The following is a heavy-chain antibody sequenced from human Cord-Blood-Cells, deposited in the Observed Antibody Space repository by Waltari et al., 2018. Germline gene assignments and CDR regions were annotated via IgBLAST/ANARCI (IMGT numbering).Heavy chain of an antibody. Sequence: QVQLVESGGGVVQPGRSLRLSCAASGFTVSRYDMHWVRKAPGKGMELVAVISYDGSNKYYADSVKGRFTISRDDSKNTLYLQMNSLRAEDTAVYYCARGEDNWNYGAFDIWGQGTMVTVSS. CDR3: ARGEDNWNYGAFDI. D-gene: IGHD1-7*01. J-gene: IGHJ3*02. CDR1: GFTVSRYD. V-gene: IGHV3-30*04. CDR2: ISYDGSNK.